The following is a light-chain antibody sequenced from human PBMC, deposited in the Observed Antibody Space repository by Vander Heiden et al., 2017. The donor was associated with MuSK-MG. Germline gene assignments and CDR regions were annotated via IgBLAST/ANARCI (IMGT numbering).Light chain of an antibody. V-gene: IGKV1-5*03. Sequence: DIQLTQSPPTLSASVGDRVTITCRASQSLDSWLAWYQQKPGKAPKLLIFKASTLETGVSSRFNGSESGTEFTLTIDSLRPDAAATYYCQQDHSTSWTFGQGTTVDI. J-gene: IGKJ1*01. CDR1: QSLDSW. CDR2: KAS. CDR3: QQDHSTSWT.